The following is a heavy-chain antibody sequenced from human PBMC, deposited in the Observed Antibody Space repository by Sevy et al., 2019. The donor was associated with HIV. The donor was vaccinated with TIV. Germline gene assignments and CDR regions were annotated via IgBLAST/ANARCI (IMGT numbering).Heavy chain of an antibody. CDR3: ARSDYYYYMDV. Sequence: SETLSLTCAVYGGSFSGYYWSWIRQPPGKGLEWIGEINHSGSTNYNPSLKSRVTILVDTSKNQFSLKLSSVTAADTAVYYCARSDYYYYMDVWGKGTTVTVSS. V-gene: IGHV4-34*01. J-gene: IGHJ6*03. CDR1: GGSFSGYY. CDR2: INHSGST.